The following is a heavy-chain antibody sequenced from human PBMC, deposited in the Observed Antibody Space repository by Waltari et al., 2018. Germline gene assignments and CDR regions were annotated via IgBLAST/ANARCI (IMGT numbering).Heavy chain of an antibody. V-gene: IGHV3-74*03. CDR2: IDNDGSTT. CDR1: GFTFSNYW. D-gene: IGHD3-10*01. CDR3: ARDLLTPGVSYFGTDV. Sequence: EVQLVESGGGFVKPGGSLRLSCAASGFTFSNYWMPWVHQAPGKGLVVFSRIDNDGSTTKYADSVKGRFTVSRDNADNTVYLQMHSLRADDTAVYFCARDLLTPGVSYFGTDVWGQGTTVTVSS. J-gene: IGHJ6*02.